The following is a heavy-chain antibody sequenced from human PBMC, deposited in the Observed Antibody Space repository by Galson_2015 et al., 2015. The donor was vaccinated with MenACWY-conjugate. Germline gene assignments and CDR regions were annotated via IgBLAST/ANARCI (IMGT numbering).Heavy chain of an antibody. CDR3: AKGANYYDSSGKRYDAFDI. V-gene: IGHV3-23*01. CDR2: ISASGGDI. Sequence: SLRLSCAASGFTFSKCAMSWVRQAPRKGLEWVSGISASGGDIDYADSVKGRFTISRDNSKNTVYLQMNSLRAEDTAVYHCAKGANYYDSSGKRYDAFDIWGQGTMVTVSS. CDR1: GFTFSKCA. D-gene: IGHD3-22*01. J-gene: IGHJ3*02.